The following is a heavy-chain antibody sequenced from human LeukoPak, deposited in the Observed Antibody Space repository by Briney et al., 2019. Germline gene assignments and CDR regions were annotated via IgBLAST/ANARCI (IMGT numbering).Heavy chain of an antibody. D-gene: IGHD6-13*01. J-gene: IGHJ4*02. CDR2: INPDGSST. CDR3: ARSAATFDH. Sequence: PGGSLRLSCTASGFTFTSSWMHWVRQAPGKGPVWVSRINPDGSSTIYADSVKGRFTISRDNAKNTLDLQMNSLRDEDTAVYYCARSAATFDHWGQGTLVTVSS. CDR1: GFTFTSSW. V-gene: IGHV3-74*01.